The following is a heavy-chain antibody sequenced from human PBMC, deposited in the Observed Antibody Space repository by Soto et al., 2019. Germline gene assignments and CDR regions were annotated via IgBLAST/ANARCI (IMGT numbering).Heavy chain of an antibody. J-gene: IGHJ3*02. CDR3: AREQGPRPGGGGTEPLDI. CDR1: GYSFTSQY. CDR2: INPNGGST. V-gene: IGHV1-46*01. Sequence: QVQLVQSGAEVKKPGASVKISCEASGYSFTSQYVHWVRQAPGQGLEWMGIINPNGGSTTYAQKFQGKGTTTRDTPTSTVYRERRSRASGDTAVYYCAREQGPRPGGGGTEPLDIWGQGTMVTVAS. D-gene: IGHD3-16*01.